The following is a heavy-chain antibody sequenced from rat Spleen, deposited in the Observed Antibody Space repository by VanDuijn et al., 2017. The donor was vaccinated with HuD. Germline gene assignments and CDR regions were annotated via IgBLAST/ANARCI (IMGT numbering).Heavy chain of an antibody. J-gene: IGHJ3*01. Sequence: QVQLKESGPGLVQPSQTLSLTCTVSGFSLSSYGVIWVRQPPGKGLEWMGRMWYDGDTAYNSALKSRLSISRDTSKNQVFLKMDSLQTDDTGTYYCARSYGGYTSNWFPYWGQGTLVTVSS. V-gene: IGHV2-63*01. CDR3: ARSYGGYTSNWFPY. CDR1: GFSLSSYG. D-gene: IGHD1-11*01. CDR2: MWYDGDT.